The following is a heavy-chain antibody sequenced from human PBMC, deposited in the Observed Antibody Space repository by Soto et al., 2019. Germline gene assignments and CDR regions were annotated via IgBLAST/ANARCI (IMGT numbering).Heavy chain of an antibody. CDR3: ARVRCVSTSCLRLDY. J-gene: IGHJ4*02. CDR1: GGSISSSGYY. D-gene: IGHD2-2*01. Sequence: QVQLQESCPGLVKPSQTLSLTCTVSGGSISSSGYYWSLIRQHPGKGLEWIGYIYYSGNTHYNPSLRSRVIMSLITSKNQFSLKLNSVSAADTAVYYCARVRCVSTSCLRLDYCGQGTLVTVSS. V-gene: IGHV4-31*03. CDR2: IYYSGNT.